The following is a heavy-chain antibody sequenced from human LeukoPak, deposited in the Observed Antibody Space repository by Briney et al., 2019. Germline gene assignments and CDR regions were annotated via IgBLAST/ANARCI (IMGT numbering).Heavy chain of an antibody. J-gene: IGHJ4*02. CDR1: GGSISSGDYY. Sequence: SETLSLTCTVSGGSISSGDYYWSWIRQPPGKGLEWIGYIHYSGSTYYNPSLKSRVTISVDTSKNQFSLKLSSVTAADTAVYYCARRLGIAAAGTGFDYWGQGTLVTVSS. D-gene: IGHD6-13*01. V-gene: IGHV4-30-4*01. CDR2: IHYSGST. CDR3: ARRLGIAAAGTGFDY.